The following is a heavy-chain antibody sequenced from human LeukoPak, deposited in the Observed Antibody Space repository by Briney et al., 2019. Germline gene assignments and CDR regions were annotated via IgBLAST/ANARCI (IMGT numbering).Heavy chain of an antibody. CDR2: ISNSSSYI. Sequence: GGSLRLFCAASGFNFSSYSMNWVRQAPGKGLEWVSSISNSSSYIYYADSVKGRFTISRDNAKNSLYLQMNSLRAEDTAVYYCARDPSITIFGRDYYYYYMDVWGKGTTVTVSS. CDR3: ARDPSITIFGRDYYYYYMDV. V-gene: IGHV3-21*01. D-gene: IGHD3-3*01. CDR1: GFNFSSYS. J-gene: IGHJ6*03.